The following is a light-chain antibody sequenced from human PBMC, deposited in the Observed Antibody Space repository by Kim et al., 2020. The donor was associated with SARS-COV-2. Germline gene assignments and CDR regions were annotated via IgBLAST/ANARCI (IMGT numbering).Light chain of an antibody. CDR2: GAS. CDR1: QSVSSN. V-gene: IGKV3-15*01. J-gene: IGKJ2*01. Sequence: SPRERPTLSCRASQSVSSNFAWYQQKPGQAPRLLIYGASTRATRIPARLSGSGSGTEFTLTISSLQPEDFAVYYCQQYNNWPPNTFGQGTKLEI. CDR3: QQYNNWPPNT.